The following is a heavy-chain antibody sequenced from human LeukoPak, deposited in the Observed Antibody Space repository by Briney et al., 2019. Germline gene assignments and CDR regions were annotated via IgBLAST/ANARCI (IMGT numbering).Heavy chain of an antibody. D-gene: IGHD3-16*01. V-gene: IGHV3-21*06. CDR2: ISSRSAFM. CDR3: ARDSSLYQTSFTFFDF. J-gene: IGHJ4*02. CDR1: GFTFNTYT. Sequence: GGSLRLSCAASGFTFNTYTMNWVRQAPGKGLEWVSSISSRSAFMYYADSVRGRFTISRDNANNSLYLQMNSLRAEDTAVYYCARDSSLYQTSFTFFDFWGQGTLVTVSS.